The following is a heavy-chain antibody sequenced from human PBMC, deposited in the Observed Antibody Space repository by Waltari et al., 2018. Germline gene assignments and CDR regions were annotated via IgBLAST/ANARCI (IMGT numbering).Heavy chain of an antibody. CDR3: ARGVTTVEY. D-gene: IGHD2-21*02. CDR2: IKQDGSEK. CDR1: FTNHW. V-gene: IGHV3-7*04. Sequence: FTNHWMSWVRQAPGKGPEWVASIKQDGSEKYYVDSMKGRFTISRDNAKNSLSLQMDSLRAEDTAVYFCARGVTTVEYWGQGTLVTVSS. J-gene: IGHJ4*02.